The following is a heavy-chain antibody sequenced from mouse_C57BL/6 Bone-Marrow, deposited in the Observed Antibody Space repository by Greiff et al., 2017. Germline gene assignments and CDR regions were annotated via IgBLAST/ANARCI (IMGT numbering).Heavy chain of an antibody. J-gene: IGHJ4*01. Sequence: EVKVVESEGGLVQPGSSMKLSCTASGFTFSDYYMAWVRQVPEKGLEWVANINYDGSSTYYLDSLKSRFIISRDNAKNILYLQMSSLKSEDTATYYCAVTHYAMDYWGQGTSVTVSS. CDR3: AVTHYAMDY. CDR2: INYDGSST. CDR1: GFTFSDYY. V-gene: IGHV5-16*01. D-gene: IGHD2-3*01.